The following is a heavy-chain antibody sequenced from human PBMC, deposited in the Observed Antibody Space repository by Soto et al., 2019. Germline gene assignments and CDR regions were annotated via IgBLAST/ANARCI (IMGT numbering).Heavy chain of an antibody. CDR2: MNPNSGNT. CDR3: ARERGAGYINN. J-gene: IGHJ4*02. Sequence: QVQLVQSGAEVKKPGASVKVSCKASGYTFISYDINWVRQATGQGLEWMGWMNPNSGNTGYAQKSQGRVNMPGTTSISTAYMELSSLRSEDTAVYYCARERGAGYINNWGQGTLVTVSS. V-gene: IGHV1-8*01. D-gene: IGHD5-12*01. CDR1: GYTFISYD.